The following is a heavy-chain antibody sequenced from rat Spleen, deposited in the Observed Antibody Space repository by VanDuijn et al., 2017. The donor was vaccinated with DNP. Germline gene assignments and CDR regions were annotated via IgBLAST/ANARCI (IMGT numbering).Heavy chain of an antibody. CDR3: ARQNFYDGCYFFDY. CDR2: ISSTGGKT. J-gene: IGHJ2*01. D-gene: IGHD1-12*02. Sequence: EVQLVESGGGLVQPGRSLKLSCAASDFTFNNFYMAWFRQVPEKGLEWVATISSTGGKTYYSDSVKGRFSISRANAKTSLYLQMNSLRSDDTATYYCARQNFYDGCYFFDYWGQGVMVTVSS. V-gene: IGHV5-25*01. CDR1: DFTFNNFY.